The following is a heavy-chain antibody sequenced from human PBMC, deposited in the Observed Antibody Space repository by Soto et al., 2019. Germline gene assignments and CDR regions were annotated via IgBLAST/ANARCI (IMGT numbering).Heavy chain of an antibody. CDR3: ARADYEILTGSYAMDV. CDR2: VSTSGAT. V-gene: IGHV4-4*07. D-gene: IGHD3-9*01. J-gene: IGHJ6*02. CDR1: DDFISSYY. Sequence: QVQLQESGPRLVKPSETLSLTCTVSDDFISSYYWNWIRQPAGKGLEWIGRVSTSGATNYNPSLESRVTRYVDTSKKQFSLKLTSVTAADTAVYFCARADYEILTGSYAMDVWGQGTTVTVSS.